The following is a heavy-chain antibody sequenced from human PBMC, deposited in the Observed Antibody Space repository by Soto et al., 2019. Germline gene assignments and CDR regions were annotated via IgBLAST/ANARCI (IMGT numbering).Heavy chain of an antibody. Sequence: ASVKVSCKASGYTFTSYGISWVRQAPGQGLEWMRWISAYNGNTNYAQKLQGRVTMTTDTSTSTVYMELRSLRSDDTAVYYFARDDCSSTSCLAHNWFDPWGQGTLVTVSS. CDR2: ISAYNGNT. D-gene: IGHD2-2*01. CDR1: GYTFTSYG. J-gene: IGHJ5*02. V-gene: IGHV1-18*01. CDR3: ARDDCSSTSCLAHNWFDP.